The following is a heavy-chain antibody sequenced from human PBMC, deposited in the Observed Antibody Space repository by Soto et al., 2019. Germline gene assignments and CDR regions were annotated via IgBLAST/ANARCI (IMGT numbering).Heavy chain of an antibody. CDR2: INPFNGNT. Sequence: ASVKGSCKASGYSINTYRIHWVRLAPGQRLEWMAWINPFNGNTKTSQKFQGRVTFTGDTSASTAYMELSSLRSEDTAVYYCSRDQRFFYDFCSAHPHVLDLWAQRTLVIVSS. CDR3: SRDQRFFYDFCSAHPHVLDL. CDR1: GYSINTYR. D-gene: IGHD3-3*01. J-gene: IGHJ4*02. V-gene: IGHV1-3*01.